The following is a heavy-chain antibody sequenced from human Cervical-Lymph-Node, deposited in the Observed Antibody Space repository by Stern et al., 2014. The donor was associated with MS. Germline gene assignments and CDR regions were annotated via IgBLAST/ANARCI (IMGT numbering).Heavy chain of an antibody. CDR2: VYYSGIT. J-gene: IGHJ2*01. D-gene: IGHD4-11*01. CDR3: ARGVTAVTNYVLNWCFDL. CDR1: GGSITNRDY. V-gene: IGHV4-39*02. Sequence: QVQLQESGPGLVKPSETLSLTCTVSGGSITNRDYWGWIRQSPGKGLEWIGSVYYSGITYYRPSLKSRATISIDTSQHHFSLKLNSGTATDTAVYFCARGVTAVTNYVLNWCFDLWGRGTLVTISS.